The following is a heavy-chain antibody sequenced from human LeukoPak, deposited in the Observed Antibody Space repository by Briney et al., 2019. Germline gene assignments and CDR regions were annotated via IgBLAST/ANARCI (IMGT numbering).Heavy chain of an antibody. J-gene: IGHJ4*02. CDR3: ARWVGNWNDRGLDY. V-gene: IGHV1-8*01. CDR1: GYTFTSYD. D-gene: IGHD1-20*01. CDR2: MNPNSGNT. Sequence: ASVKVSCKASGYTFTSYDINWVRQATGQGLEWMGWMNPNSGNTGYAQKFQGRVTMTRNTSISTAYMELSSLRSEDTAVYYCARWVGNWNDRGLDYWGQGTLVTVSS.